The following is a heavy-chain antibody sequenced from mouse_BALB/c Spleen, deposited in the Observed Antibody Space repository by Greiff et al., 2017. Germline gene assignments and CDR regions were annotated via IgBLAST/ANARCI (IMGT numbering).Heavy chain of an antibody. J-gene: IGHJ2*01. Sequence: VQLKQSGAELMKPGASVKISCKASGYSFTGYNMNWVKQSNGKSLEWIGNIDPYYGGTSYNQKFKGKATLTVDKSSSTAYMQLKSLTSEDSAVYYCARREEDDYGNYFDYWGQGTTLTVSS. CDR1: GYSFTGYN. V-gene: IGHV1-39*01. CDR3: ARREEDDYGNYFDY. D-gene: IGHD2-4*01. CDR2: IDPYYGGT.